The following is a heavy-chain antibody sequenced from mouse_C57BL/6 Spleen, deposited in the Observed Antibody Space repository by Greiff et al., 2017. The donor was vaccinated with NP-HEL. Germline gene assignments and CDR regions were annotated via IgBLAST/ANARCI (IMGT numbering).Heavy chain of an antibody. Sequence: VQLQQSGAELVRPGASVTLSCKASGYTFTDYEMHWVKQTPVHGLEWIGAIDPETGGTAYNQKFKGKAILTADKSSSTAYMELRSLTSEDSAVYYCTRSTRSYYYFDYWGQGTTLTVSS. D-gene: IGHD2-10*01. CDR3: TRSTRSYYYFDY. V-gene: IGHV1-15*01. CDR1: GYTFTDYE. CDR2: IDPETGGT. J-gene: IGHJ2*01.